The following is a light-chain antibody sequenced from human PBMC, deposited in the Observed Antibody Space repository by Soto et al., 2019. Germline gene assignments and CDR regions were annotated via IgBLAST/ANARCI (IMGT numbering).Light chain of an antibody. V-gene: IGLV1-47*01. CDR1: TSDIGINY. J-gene: IGLJ3*02. Sequence: QSVLTQPPSASGTPGERVIISCSGSTSDIGINYVYWYQQLPGTAPKLLIYRNNQRPSGVPDRFSGSKSGTSASLAISGLRSEDEADYYCAAWDDSLSSPVFGGGTKVTVL. CDR2: RNN. CDR3: AAWDDSLSSPV.